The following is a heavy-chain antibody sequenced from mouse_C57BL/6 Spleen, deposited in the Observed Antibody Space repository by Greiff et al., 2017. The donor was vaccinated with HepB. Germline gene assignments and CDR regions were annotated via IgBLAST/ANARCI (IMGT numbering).Heavy chain of an antibody. V-gene: IGHV1-4*01. J-gene: IGHJ1*03. CDR3: ARGYCGSSDGYFDV. D-gene: IGHD1-1*01. CDR1: GYTFTSYT. CDR2: INPSSGYT. Sequence: QVQLKESGAELARPGASVKMSCKASGYTFTSYTMHWVKQRPGQGLEWIGYINPSSGYTKYTQKFKDKATLTADKSSSTAYMQLSSLTSEDSAVYYCARGYCGSSDGYFDVWGTGTTVTVSS.